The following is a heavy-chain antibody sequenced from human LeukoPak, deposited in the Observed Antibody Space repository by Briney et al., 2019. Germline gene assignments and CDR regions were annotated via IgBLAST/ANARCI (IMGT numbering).Heavy chain of an antibody. CDR3: ARNCGGDCYEGHYYYGMDV. CDR2: TYYRSKWYN. V-gene: IGHV6-1*01. D-gene: IGHD2-21*02. CDR1: GDSVSSNSAA. J-gene: IGHJ6*02. Sequence: SQTLSLTCAISGDSVSSNSAAWNWIRQSPSRGLEWLGRTYYRSKWYNDYAVSVKSRITINPDTSKNQFSLQLNSVTPGDTAVYYCARNCGGDCYEGHYYYGMDVWGQGTTVTVSS.